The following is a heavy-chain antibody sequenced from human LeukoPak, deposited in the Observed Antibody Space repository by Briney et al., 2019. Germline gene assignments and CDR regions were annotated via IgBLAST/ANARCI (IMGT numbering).Heavy chain of an antibody. CDR1: GYTLTELS. CDR3: ATDRLLRIAAAGILWYY. D-gene: IGHD6-13*01. J-gene: IGHJ4*02. Sequence: ASVKVSCKVSGYTLTELSMHWVRQAPGKGLEWMGGFDPEDGETIYAQKFQGRVTMTEDTSTDTAYIELSSLRSEDTAVYYCATDRLLRIAAAGILWYYWGQGTLVTVSS. CDR2: FDPEDGET. V-gene: IGHV1-24*01.